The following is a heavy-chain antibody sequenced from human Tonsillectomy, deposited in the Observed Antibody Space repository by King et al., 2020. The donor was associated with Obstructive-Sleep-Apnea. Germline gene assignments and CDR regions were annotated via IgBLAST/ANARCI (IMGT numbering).Heavy chain of an antibody. Sequence: VQLVESGGGLVQPGRSLRLSCAASGFTFDDYAMHWVRQAPGKGLEWVSGSSWNSGSIGYADSVKGRFTISRDNAKNSLYLQMNSLRAEDTALYYCAKEGYYYDSSGYHGSRGFFDYWGQGTLVTVSS. D-gene: IGHD3-22*01. J-gene: IGHJ4*02. CDR2: SSWNSGSI. CDR3: AKEGYYYDSSGYHGSRGFFDY. CDR1: GFTFDDYA. V-gene: IGHV3-9*01.